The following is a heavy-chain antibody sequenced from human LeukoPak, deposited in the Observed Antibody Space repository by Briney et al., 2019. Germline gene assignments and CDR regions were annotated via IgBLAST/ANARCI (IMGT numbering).Heavy chain of an antibody. CDR1: GFTFSSYG. CDR3: ARVSSGSYSHLDY. Sequence: QSGGSLRLSCEASGFTFSSYGMPWVRQAPGRGLEWVAVIWHDGGNKYYADSVKGRFTVSRDNSKNTLYLQMNSLRVEDTAVYYCARVSSGSYSHLDYWGQGSLVTVSS. J-gene: IGHJ4*02. D-gene: IGHD1-26*01. V-gene: IGHV3-33*01. CDR2: IWHDGGNK.